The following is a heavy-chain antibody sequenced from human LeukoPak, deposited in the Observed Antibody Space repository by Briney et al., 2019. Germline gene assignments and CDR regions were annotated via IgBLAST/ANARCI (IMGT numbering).Heavy chain of an antibody. CDR3: ARVSIAAAGLLPDY. D-gene: IGHD6-13*01. CDR1: GFTFSSYG. Sequence: GGSLRLSCAASGFTFSSYGMHWVRQAPGKGLEWVSYISSSSSTIYYADSVKGRFTISRDNAKNSLYLQMNSLRAEDTAVYYCARVSIAAAGLLPDYWGQGTLVTVSS. V-gene: IGHV3-48*04. CDR2: ISSSSSTI. J-gene: IGHJ4*02.